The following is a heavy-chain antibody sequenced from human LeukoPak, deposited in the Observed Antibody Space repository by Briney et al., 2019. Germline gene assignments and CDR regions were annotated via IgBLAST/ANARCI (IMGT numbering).Heavy chain of an antibody. Sequence: SETLSLICAVYGGSFSGYYGRWMRQPRGKGLEGIGEFNQSGSANYNPSLKSRVTISVDTSKNQFSLKLSSVTTADTAVYYCATGSGSYNYLNWFDPWGQGTLVTVSS. D-gene: IGHD3-10*01. CDR3: ATGSGSYNYLNWFDP. CDR2: FNQSGSA. CDR1: GGSFSGYY. J-gene: IGHJ5*02. V-gene: IGHV4-34*01.